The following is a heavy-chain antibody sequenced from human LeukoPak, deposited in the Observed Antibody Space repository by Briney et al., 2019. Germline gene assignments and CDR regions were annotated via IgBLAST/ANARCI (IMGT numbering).Heavy chain of an antibody. J-gene: IGHJ4*02. V-gene: IGHV3-21*01. CDR1: GVTFSTYT. CDR3: ARGGYSYGLALWY. CDR2: ISSSSSYI. Sequence: PGGSLRLSCAASGVTFSTYTMSWVRQAPGKGLEWVSSISSSSSYIYYADSVKGRFTISRDNAKNSLYLQMNSLRAEDTAVYYCARGGYSYGLALWYWGQGTLVTVSS. D-gene: IGHD5-18*01.